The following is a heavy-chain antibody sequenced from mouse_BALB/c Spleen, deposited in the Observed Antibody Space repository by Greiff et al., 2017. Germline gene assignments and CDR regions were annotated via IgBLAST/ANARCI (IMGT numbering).Heavy chain of an antibody. CDR2: ISSGGSYT. Sequence: EVQGVESGGGLVKPGGSLKLSCAASGFTFSSYTMSWVRQTPEKRLEWVATISSGGSYTYYPDSVKGRFTISRDNAKNTLYLQMSSLKSEDTAMYYCTRVYDGYYPGYWGQGTTLTVSS. V-gene: IGHV5-6-4*01. CDR1: GFTFSSYT. D-gene: IGHD2-3*01. CDR3: TRVYDGYYPGY. J-gene: IGHJ2*01.